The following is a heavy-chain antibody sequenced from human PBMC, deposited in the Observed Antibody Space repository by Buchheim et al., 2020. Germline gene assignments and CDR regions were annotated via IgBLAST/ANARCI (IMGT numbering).Heavy chain of an antibody. V-gene: IGHV3-23*04. J-gene: IGHJ4*02. CDR2: INGDAT. Sequence: DVQLVESGGGLVQPEGSLRLSCAASGFSLTTYGMSWVRQAPGKGLEWVSAINGDATYYADSVKGRFTTSIDRSKNTVYLQVNSLRADDTAVYYCGKESLSRGWYTIEYWGQGTL. CDR1: GFSLTTYG. CDR3: GKESLSRGWYTIEY. D-gene: IGHD6-19*01.